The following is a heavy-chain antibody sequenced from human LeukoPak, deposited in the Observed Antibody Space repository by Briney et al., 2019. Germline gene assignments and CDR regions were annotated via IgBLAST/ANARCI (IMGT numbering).Heavy chain of an antibody. V-gene: IGHV3-23*01. Sequence: GGPLRLSCAASGFTFSIYAMSWVRQAPGKGLEWVPAISGSGGSTYYADSVKGRFTISRDNSKNTLYLQMNSLRAEDTAVYYCAKGGYSSSSPGGYWGQGTLVTVSS. CDR1: GFTFSIYA. CDR2: ISGSGGST. CDR3: AKGGYSSSSPGGY. D-gene: IGHD6-6*01. J-gene: IGHJ4*02.